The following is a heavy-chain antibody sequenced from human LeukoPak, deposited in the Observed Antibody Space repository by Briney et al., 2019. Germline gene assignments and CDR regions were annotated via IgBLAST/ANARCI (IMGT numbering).Heavy chain of an antibody. J-gene: IGHJ5*02. D-gene: IGHD2-2*01. CDR1: GGSISSSSYY. CDR2: IYYSEST. CDR3: ARESDIVVVPADKGWFDP. V-gene: IGHV4-39*01. Sequence: SETLSLTCTVSGGSISSSSYYWGWIPQPPGKGLEWIRSIYYSESTYYNPSLKSRVTISVDTSKNQFSPKLSSVTAADTAVYYCARESDIVVVPADKGWFDPWGQGTLVSVPS.